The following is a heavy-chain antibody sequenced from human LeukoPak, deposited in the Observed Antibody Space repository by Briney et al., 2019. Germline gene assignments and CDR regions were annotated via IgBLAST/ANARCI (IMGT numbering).Heavy chain of an antibody. V-gene: IGHV3-23*01. CDR2: ISGGGST. CDR1: GFTFSSYA. CDR3: AKDMTVTIYYYYGMDV. D-gene: IGHD4-17*01. J-gene: IGHJ6*02. Sequence: GGSLRLSCAASGFTFSSYAMTWVRQAPGKGLEWVSAISGGGSTYYADSVKGRFTISRDNSKNTLYLQMNSLRAEDTALYYCAKDMTVTIYYYYGMDVWGQGTTVTVSS.